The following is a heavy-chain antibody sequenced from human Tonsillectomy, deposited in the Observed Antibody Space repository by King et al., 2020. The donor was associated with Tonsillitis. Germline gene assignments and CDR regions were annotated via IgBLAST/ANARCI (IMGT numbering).Heavy chain of an antibody. D-gene: IGHD3-22*01. Sequence: VTLKESGPVLVKPPETLTLICSVSGFSPSNGRMGVSWIRQPPGKALEWLGNIFSNDEKSYSTSLKTRLSISRDTSKSQVVLMMTNMDPVDTATYFCARPSNYYDTGGYLEAFDIWGQGTKVTVSS. CDR2: IFSNDEK. CDR3: ARPSNYYDTGGYLEAFDI. CDR1: GFSPSNGRMG. J-gene: IGHJ3*02. V-gene: IGHV2-26*01.